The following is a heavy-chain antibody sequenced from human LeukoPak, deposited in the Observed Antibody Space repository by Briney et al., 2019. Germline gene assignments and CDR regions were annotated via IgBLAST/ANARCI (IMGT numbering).Heavy chain of an antibody. CDR3: ARDQPTAFDI. J-gene: IGHJ3*02. Sequence: PGGSLRLSCAASGFSFSSYAMNWVRQAPREGLEWVAIISYDGTNKYYVDSVKGRFTISRDNSKNTVYLQMNSLRGDDTAMFYCARDQPTAFDIWGQGTMVTVSS. CDR2: ISYDGTNK. V-gene: IGHV3-30*04. CDR1: GFSFSSYA.